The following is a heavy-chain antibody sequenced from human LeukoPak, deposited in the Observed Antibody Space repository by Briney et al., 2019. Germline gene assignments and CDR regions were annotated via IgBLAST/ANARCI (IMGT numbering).Heavy chain of an antibody. J-gene: IGHJ4*02. Sequence: PGGSLRLSCAASGFTFTNYAMSWVRQAPGKGLEWVSSIHYSGGSTYYADSVKGRFTISRDNSKNTLYLQMNSLRAEDTAVYYCTRDYGVLFDYWGQGTLVTVSS. CDR2: IHYSGGST. CDR1: GFTFTNYA. V-gene: IGHV3-23*01. D-gene: IGHD4-17*01. CDR3: TRDYGVLFDY.